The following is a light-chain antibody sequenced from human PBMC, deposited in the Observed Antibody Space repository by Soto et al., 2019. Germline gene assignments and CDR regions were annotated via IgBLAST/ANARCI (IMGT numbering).Light chain of an antibody. V-gene: IGLV2-14*01. CDR2: EVS. CDR3: GSYSTSSSFYV. J-gene: IGLJ1*01. CDR1: SSDVGGYNF. Sequence: QSALTQPRSVSGSPGQSVTISCTGTSSDVGGYNFVSWYQQYPGKAPKLIIYEVSNRPSGISNRFSGSKSGSTASLTISGLQAEDEADYYCGSYSTSSSFYVFGTGTKVTVL.